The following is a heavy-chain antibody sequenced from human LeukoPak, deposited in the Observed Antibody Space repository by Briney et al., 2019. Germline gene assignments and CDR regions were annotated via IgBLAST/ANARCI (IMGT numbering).Heavy chain of an antibody. CDR2: INHSGST. CDR1: GGSISSSSYY. CDR3: ARGGWRWIQLWPYPRLFDY. D-gene: IGHD5-18*01. Sequence: SETLSLTCTVSGGSISSSSYYWSWIRQPPGKGLEWIGEINHSGSTNYNPSLKSRVTISVDTSKNQFSLKLSSVTAADTAVYYCARGGWRWIQLWPYPRLFDYWGQGTLVTVSS. J-gene: IGHJ4*02. V-gene: IGHV4-39*07.